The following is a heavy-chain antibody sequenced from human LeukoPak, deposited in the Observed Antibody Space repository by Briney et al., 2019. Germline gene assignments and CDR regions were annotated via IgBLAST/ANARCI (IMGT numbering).Heavy chain of an antibody. D-gene: IGHD6-19*01. CDR2: IYYSGST. CDR3: ARSGAGYSSGWYLDWFDP. Sequence: SETLSLTCTVSGGSISSTNYYWGWIRQPPGKGLEWIGSIYYSGSTYYNPSLKSRVTISVDTSKNHFSLKLSSVTAADTAVYYCARSGAGYSSGWYLDWFDPWGQGTLVTVSS. J-gene: IGHJ5*02. CDR1: GGSISSTNYY. V-gene: IGHV4-39*02.